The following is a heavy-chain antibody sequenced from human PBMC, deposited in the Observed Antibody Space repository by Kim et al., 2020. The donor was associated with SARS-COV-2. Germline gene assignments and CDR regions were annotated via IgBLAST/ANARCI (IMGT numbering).Heavy chain of an antibody. Sequence: RFTLARDNSKNTLYLQMNSLRAEDTAVYYCARETPFYDILTGYTLNWFDPWGQGTLVTVSS. V-gene: IGHV3-30*07. J-gene: IGHJ5*02. D-gene: IGHD3-9*01. CDR3: ARETPFYDILTGYTLNWFDP.